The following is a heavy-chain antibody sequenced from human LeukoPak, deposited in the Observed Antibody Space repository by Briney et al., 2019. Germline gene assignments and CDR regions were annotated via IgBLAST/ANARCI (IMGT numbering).Heavy chain of an antibody. CDR1: GFTFSGSA. D-gene: IGHD6-13*01. Sequence: GGSLRLSCAASGFTFSGSAMHWVRQASGKGLEWVGRIRSKANSYATAYAASVKGRFTISRDDSKSTAYLQMNSLKTEDTAVYYCTRLSYTWYDEGYWGQGTLVTVSS. J-gene: IGHJ4*02. CDR2: IRSKANSYAT. V-gene: IGHV3-73*01. CDR3: TRLSYTWYDEGY.